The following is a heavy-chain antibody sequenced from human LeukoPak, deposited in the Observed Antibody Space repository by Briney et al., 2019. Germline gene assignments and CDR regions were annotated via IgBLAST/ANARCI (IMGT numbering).Heavy chain of an antibody. V-gene: IGHV3-48*03. CDR2: ISSSGSTI. CDR3: ASFKVGARSSWFDP. CDR1: GFTFRSYE. Sequence: PGGSLRLSCAASGFTFRSYEMNWVRQAPGKGLEWVSYISSSGSTIYYADSLKGRFTISRDKAKNSLYLQMNSLRAEDTAVYYCASFKVGARSSWFDPWRQGTLVTVSS. D-gene: IGHD6-6*01. J-gene: IGHJ5*02.